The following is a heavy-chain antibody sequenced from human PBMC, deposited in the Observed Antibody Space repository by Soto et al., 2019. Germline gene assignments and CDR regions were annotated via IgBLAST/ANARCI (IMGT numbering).Heavy chain of an antibody. J-gene: IGHJ4*02. CDR2: IIPILGIA. D-gene: IGHD2-21*02. CDR1: GGTFSSYT. CDR3: ARSAYCGGDCYLNY. V-gene: IGHV1-69*02. Sequence: QVQLVQSGAEVKKPGSSVKVSCKASGGTFSSYTISWVRQAPGQGLEWMGRIIPILGIANYAQKFQGRVTITADKSTSTAYMELSSLRSDDTAVYYCARSAYCGGDCYLNYWGQGTLVTVSS.